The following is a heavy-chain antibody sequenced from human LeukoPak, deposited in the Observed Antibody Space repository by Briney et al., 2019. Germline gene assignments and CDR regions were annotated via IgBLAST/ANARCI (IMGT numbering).Heavy chain of an antibody. CDR2: ISYDGSNK. V-gene: IGHV3-30*18. Sequence: GRSLRLSCAASGFTFSSYGMHWVRQAPGKGLEWVAVISYDGSNKYYADSVKGRFTISRDNSKNTLYLQMNSLRAEDTALYYCAKDVSGWYQGFDYWGQGTLVTVSS. CDR3: AKDVSGWYQGFDY. CDR1: GFTFSSYG. J-gene: IGHJ4*02. D-gene: IGHD6-19*01.